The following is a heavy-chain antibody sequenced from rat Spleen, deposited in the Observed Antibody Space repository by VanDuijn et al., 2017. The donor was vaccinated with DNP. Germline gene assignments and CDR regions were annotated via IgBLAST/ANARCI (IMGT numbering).Heavy chain of an antibody. D-gene: IGHD4-3*01. V-gene: IGHV5-22*01. J-gene: IGHJ2*01. CDR2: ISYDGGST. Sequence: EVRLVESGGGLVQPGRSLRLSCVASGFTFSDYYMAWVRQAPTKGLEWVAYISYDGGSTSYGDSVKGRFTISRANVKSTLYLQMNSLRSEDMATYYCVRWYNSGYYFDYWGQGVMVTVSS. CDR3: VRWYNSGYYFDY. CDR1: GFTFSDYY.